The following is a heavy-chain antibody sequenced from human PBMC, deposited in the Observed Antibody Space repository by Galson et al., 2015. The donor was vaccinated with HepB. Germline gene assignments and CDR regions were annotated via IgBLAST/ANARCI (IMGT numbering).Heavy chain of an antibody. CDR2: IEAGNGNT. J-gene: IGHJ4*02. CDR1: GYAFTNYA. CDR3: ARGWLSYSGSWSYSKY. V-gene: IGHV1-3*01. D-gene: IGHD3-10*01. Sequence: SVKVSCKASGYAFTNYAIHWVRQAPGQRPEWMGWIEAGNGNTKYSQKFQGRVTITRDTSATTAYMELSSLRSEDTAAYYCARGWLSYSGSWSYSKYWGQGTLVTFSS.